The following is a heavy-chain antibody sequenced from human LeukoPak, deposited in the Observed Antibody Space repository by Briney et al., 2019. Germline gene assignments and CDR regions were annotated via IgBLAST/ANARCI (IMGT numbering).Heavy chain of an antibody. V-gene: IGHV4-59*01. D-gene: IGHD1/OR15-1a*01. J-gene: IGHJ4*02. CDR1: GGAISSYC. Sequence: SETLSLTCTVPGGAISSYCWTWIRQPPGKGLEWIGYVYYSGSTNQNPSLNSRVTISIDMSKNQFSLTLNSVTAADTAVYFCARGSGTGRPIFDYWGQGTLVTVSS. CDR2: VYYSGST. CDR3: ARGSGTGRPIFDY.